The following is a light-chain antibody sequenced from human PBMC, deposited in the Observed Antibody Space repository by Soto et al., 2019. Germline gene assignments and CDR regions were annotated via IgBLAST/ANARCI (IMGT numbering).Light chain of an antibody. V-gene: IGKV1-5*03. CDR2: KAS. J-gene: IGKJ5*01. CDR3: QQYHSYPLT. Sequence: DIQMTQSPSTLSASVGERVTITCRASQSISAWLAWYQQKPGKAPKLLIYKASNVESGVPSTFSGSGSGTEFTLTISSLQPDDFATYYCQQYHSYPLTFGQGTRLEIK. CDR1: QSISAW.